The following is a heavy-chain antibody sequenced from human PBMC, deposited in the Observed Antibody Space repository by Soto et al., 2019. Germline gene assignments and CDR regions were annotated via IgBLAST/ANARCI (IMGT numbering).Heavy chain of an antibody. CDR2: FSGSGSGT. Sequence: EVQLLESGGGLVQPGGSLRLSCAASGFTFSSYAMSWVRQAPGKGLEWVSAFSGSGSGTYYADSVKGRFTISRDNSKNTLYLQRNSLRAEDTAVYYCARYCSTTRCYNWGQGTLVTVSS. CDR3: ARYCSTTRCYN. D-gene: IGHD2-2*02. V-gene: IGHV3-23*01. CDR1: GFTFSSYA. J-gene: IGHJ4*02.